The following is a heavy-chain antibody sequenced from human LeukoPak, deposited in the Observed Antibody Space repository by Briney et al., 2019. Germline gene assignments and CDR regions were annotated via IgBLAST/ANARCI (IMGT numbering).Heavy chain of an antibody. J-gene: IGHJ3*02. CDR3: ARDVHMAPGYYDTPPQNAFDI. V-gene: IGHV1-46*01. CDR1: GYTFTSYG. D-gene: IGHD3-22*01. CDR2: INPSGGST. Sequence: GASVKVSCKASGYTFTSYGIGWVRQAPGQGLEWMGIINPSGGSTSYAQKFQGRVTMTRDMSTSTVYMELSSLRSEDTAVYYCARDVHMAPGYYDTPPQNAFDIWGQGTMVTVSS.